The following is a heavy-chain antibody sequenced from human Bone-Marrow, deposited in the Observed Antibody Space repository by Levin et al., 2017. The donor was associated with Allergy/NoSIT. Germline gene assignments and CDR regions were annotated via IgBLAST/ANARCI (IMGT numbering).Heavy chain of an antibody. V-gene: IGHV3-30*18. CDR3: AKDLQAWKDGDYVFDAFDI. CDR1: GFTFSSYG. CDR2: ISYDGSNK. Sequence: GESLKISCAASGFTFSSYGMHWVRQAPGKGLEWVAVISYDGSNKYYADSVKGRFTISRDNSKNTLYLQMNSLRAEDTAVYYCAKDLQAWKDGDYVFDAFDIWGQGTMVTVSS. J-gene: IGHJ3*02. D-gene: IGHD4-17*01.